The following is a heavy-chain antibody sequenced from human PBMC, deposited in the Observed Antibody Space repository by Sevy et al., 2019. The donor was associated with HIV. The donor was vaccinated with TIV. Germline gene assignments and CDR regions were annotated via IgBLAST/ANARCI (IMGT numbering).Heavy chain of an antibody. V-gene: IGHV3-23*01. CDR2: ISGRGDDT. J-gene: IGHJ3*02. CDR1: GFTVSNYA. Sequence: GGSLRLSCAASGFTVSNYAMNWVRQAPGKGLEWVSAISGRGDDTYYADSVKGRFTISRDKSKNTLYLQMNSLRAEDTAVYYCAKDIVVVVGEAFDIWGQGTMVNVSS. D-gene: IGHD2-15*01. CDR3: AKDIVVVVGEAFDI.